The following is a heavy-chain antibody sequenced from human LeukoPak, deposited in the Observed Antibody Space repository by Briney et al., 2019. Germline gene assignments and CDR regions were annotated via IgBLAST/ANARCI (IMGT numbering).Heavy chain of an antibody. CDR1: GGTLNNFA. CDR3: ASPVKYYDTWSGYPPFDY. Sequence: GASVKVSCKASGGTLNNFAISWVRQAPGQGLEWVGGIIPMSGTANYAQKFQGRVTITADESTSTAYMELSSLRSEDTAIYYCASPVKYYDTWSGYPPFDYWGQGTLVTVSS. D-gene: IGHD3-3*01. J-gene: IGHJ4*02. CDR2: IIPMSGTA. V-gene: IGHV1-69*13.